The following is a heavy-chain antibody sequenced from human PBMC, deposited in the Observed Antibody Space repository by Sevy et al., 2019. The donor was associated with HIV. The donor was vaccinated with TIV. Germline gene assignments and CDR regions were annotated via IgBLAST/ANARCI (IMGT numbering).Heavy chain of an antibody. CDR2: ISGSGGST. J-gene: IGHJ6*02. V-gene: IGHV3-23*01. CDR1: GFIFSTYT. CDR3: AKWDRTFYGLDV. Sequence: GGSLRLSCAASGFIFSTYTMTWVRQAPGKGLEWVSGISGSGGSTYYADSLKGRFTIFRDNSKSTVHLQMNSLRAEDTAVYYCAKWDRTFYGLDVWGQGTTVTVSS. D-gene: IGHD1-26*01.